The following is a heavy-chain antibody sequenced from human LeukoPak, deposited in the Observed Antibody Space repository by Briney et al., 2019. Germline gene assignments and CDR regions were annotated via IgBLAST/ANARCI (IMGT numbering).Heavy chain of an antibody. CDR2: IYYSGST. Sequence: PSETLSLTCTVSGGSISSYYWSWIRQPPGKELEWIGYIYYSGSTNYNPSLKSRVTISVDTSKNQFSLKLSSVTAADTAVYYCARALPYDYVWGSYRLQDAFDIWGQGTMVTVSS. V-gene: IGHV4-59*01. J-gene: IGHJ3*02. CDR3: ARALPYDYVWGSYRLQDAFDI. CDR1: GGSISSYY. D-gene: IGHD3-16*02.